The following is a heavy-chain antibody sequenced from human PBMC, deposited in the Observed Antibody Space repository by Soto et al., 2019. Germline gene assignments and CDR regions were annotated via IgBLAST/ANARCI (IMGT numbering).Heavy chain of an antibody. CDR3: VKGASSGWYYWFDP. Sequence: GGSLRLSCSASGFTFSSYAMHWVRQAPGKGLEYVSAISSNGGSTYYADSVKGRFTISRDSSKNTLYLQMSSLRAEDTAVYYCVKGASSGWYYWFDPWGQGTLVTVSS. J-gene: IGHJ5*02. V-gene: IGHV3-64D*06. CDR1: GFTFSSYA. CDR2: ISSNGGST. D-gene: IGHD6-19*01.